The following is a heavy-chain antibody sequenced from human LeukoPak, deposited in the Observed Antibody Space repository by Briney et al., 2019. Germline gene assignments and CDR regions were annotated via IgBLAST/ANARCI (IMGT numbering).Heavy chain of an antibody. V-gene: IGHV1-2*02. CDR1: GYTFTGYC. Sequence: ASVKVSCKASGYTFTGYCMHWVRQAPGQGLEWMGWINPNSGGTNYAQKFQGRVTMTRDTSISTAYMELSRLRSDDTAVYYCAPLGYYDSSASDYWGQGTLVTVSS. D-gene: IGHD3-22*01. CDR2: INPNSGGT. CDR3: APLGYYDSSASDY. J-gene: IGHJ4*02.